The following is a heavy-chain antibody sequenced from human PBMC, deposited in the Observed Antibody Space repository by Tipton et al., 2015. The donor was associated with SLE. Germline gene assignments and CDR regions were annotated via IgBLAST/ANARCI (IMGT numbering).Heavy chain of an antibody. J-gene: IGHJ6*04. CDR1: GFTFDDYA. V-gene: IGHV3-7*03. D-gene: IGHD4-17*01. CDR3: ARSGYTVTYGMDV. Sequence: SLRLSCAASGFTFDDYAIHWVRQAPGKGLEWVANIKQDGSEKYYVDSVKGRFTISRDNAKNSLYLQMNSLRAEDTAVYYCARSGYTVTYGMDVWGKGTTVTVSS. CDR2: IKQDGSEK.